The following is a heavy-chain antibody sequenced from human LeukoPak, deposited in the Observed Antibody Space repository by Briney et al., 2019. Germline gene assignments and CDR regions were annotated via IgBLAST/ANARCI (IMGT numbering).Heavy chain of an antibody. CDR2: FDPEDGET. Sequence: ASVKVSCKVSGYTLTELSMHWVRQAPGKGLEWMGGFDPEDGETIYAQKFQGRVTMTEDTSTDTAYMELSSLRSEDTAVYYCATGGIAVAGEDYWGQGTLVTVSS. V-gene: IGHV1-24*01. CDR3: ATGGIAVAGEDY. CDR1: GYTLTELS. J-gene: IGHJ4*02. D-gene: IGHD6-19*01.